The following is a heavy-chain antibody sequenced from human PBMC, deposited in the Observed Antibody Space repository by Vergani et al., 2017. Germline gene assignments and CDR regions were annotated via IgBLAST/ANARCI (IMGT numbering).Heavy chain of an antibody. J-gene: IGHJ4*02. CDR3: AEMGIAAAGRMYYFDY. CDR2: ISGSGGST. Sequence: EVQLLESGGGLVQPGGSLRLSCAASGFTFSSYAMSWVRQAPGKGLEWVSAISGSGGSTYYADSVKGRFTISRDNSKNTLYLQMNSLRAEDTAVYYCAEMGIAAAGRMYYFDYWGQGTLVTVSS. D-gene: IGHD6-13*01. V-gene: IGHV3-23*01. CDR1: GFTFSSYA.